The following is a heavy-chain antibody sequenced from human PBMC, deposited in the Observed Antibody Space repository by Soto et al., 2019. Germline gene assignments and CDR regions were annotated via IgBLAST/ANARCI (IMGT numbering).Heavy chain of an antibody. CDR3: ARDSPIGSTFSGYDAIDY. V-gene: IGHV1-69*08. J-gene: IGHJ4*02. Sequence: QVQLVQSGAEVKKPGSSVKVSCKASGGPFSNDIITWVRQAPGQGLEWMGRIIPLLSTSTYAQKFQGRLTITADRSTGTAYMALTSLSSEDTAVYYCARDSPIGSTFSGYDAIDYWGQGTLITVSS. CDR1: GGPFSNDI. CDR2: IIPLLSTS. D-gene: IGHD5-12*01.